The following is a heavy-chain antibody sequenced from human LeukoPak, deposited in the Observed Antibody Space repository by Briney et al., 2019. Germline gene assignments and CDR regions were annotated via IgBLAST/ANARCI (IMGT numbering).Heavy chain of an antibody. V-gene: IGHV3-23*01. D-gene: IGHD2-15*01. CDR1: GFTFSSYA. J-gene: IGHJ4*02. CDR3: AKDMVVDIVVVVAAYFDY. CDR2: ISGSGGST. Sequence: GGSLRLSCAASGFTFSSYAMSWVRQAPGKGLEWVSAISGSGGSTYYADSVKGRLTISRDNSKNTLYLQMNSLRAEDTAVYYCAKDMVVDIVVVVAAYFDYWGQGTLVTVSS.